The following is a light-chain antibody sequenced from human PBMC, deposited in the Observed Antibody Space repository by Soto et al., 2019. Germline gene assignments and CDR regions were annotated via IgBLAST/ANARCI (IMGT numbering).Light chain of an antibody. Sequence: VVMTQSPATLSVSPGERATLSCRASQSVTNNLAWYHQRPGQAPRLLMYSVSARATGVPARFSGSGSGTEFTLTISSLQSEDFAVYYCQQYDYWWTFGQGTKVEI. V-gene: IGKV3-15*01. CDR1: QSVTNN. J-gene: IGKJ1*01. CDR2: SVS. CDR3: QQYDYWWT.